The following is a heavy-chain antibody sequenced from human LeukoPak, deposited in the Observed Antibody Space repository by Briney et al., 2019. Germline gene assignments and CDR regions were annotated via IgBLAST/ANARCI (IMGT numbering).Heavy chain of an antibody. V-gene: IGHV3-74*01. D-gene: IGHD1-26*01. CDR2: INSDGSST. CDR1: GFTFSSYW. Sequence: PGGSLRLSCAASGFTFSSYWMHWVRQAPGKGLVWVSRINSDGSSTSYADSVKGRFTISRDNAKNTLYLQMNSLRAEDTAVYYCARWEIVGAPDAFDIWGQGTMVTVSS. J-gene: IGHJ3*02. CDR3: ARWEIVGAPDAFDI.